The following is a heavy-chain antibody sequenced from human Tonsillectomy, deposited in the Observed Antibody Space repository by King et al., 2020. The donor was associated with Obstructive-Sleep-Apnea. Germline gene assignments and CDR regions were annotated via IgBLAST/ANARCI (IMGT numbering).Heavy chain of an antibody. V-gene: IGHV3-30*04. J-gene: IGHJ4*02. CDR2: ISYDGSNE. Sequence: QLVQSGGGVVQPGGSLRLSCAASRFTFNTYAMHWVRQAPGKGLEWVAVISYDGSNEYYADSVKGRFSISRDNSKKTLYLQMNSLRGEDTAVYYCARDRGGSYRLNDFDRWGQGTLVTVSS. D-gene: IGHD1-26*01. CDR1: RFTFNTYA. CDR3: ARDRGGSYRLNDFDR.